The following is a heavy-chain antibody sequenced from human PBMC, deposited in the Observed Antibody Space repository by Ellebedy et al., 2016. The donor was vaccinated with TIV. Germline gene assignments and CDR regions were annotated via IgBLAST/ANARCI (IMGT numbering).Heavy chain of an antibody. CDR2: IGGPGSPI. CDR3: ARAFRTVAVTEADC. CDR1: GFTFSGYY. D-gene: IGHD3/OR15-3a*01. Sequence: GGSLRLSXAASGFTFSGYYMIWMRQAPGRGLEWISYIGGPGSPISYADSVKGRFTISRDNGKNSLYLQMTSLRAEDTAVYYCARAFRTVAVTEADCWGQGTLVTVSS. J-gene: IGHJ4*02. V-gene: IGHV3-11*01.